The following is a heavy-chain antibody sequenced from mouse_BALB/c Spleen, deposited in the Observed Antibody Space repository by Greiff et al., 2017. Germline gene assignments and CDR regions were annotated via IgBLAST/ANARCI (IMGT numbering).Heavy chain of an antibody. CDR2: IYPGNSDT. Sequence: VQLKQSGTVLARPGASVKMSCKASGYSFTSYWMHWVKQRPGQGLEWIGAIYPGNSDTSYNQKFKGKAKLTAVTSASTAYMELSSLTNEDSAVYYCTRSYRYGTAWFAYWGQGTLVTVSA. CDR3: TRSYRYGTAWFAY. CDR1: GYSFTSYW. J-gene: IGHJ3*01. D-gene: IGHD2-14*01. V-gene: IGHV1-5*01.